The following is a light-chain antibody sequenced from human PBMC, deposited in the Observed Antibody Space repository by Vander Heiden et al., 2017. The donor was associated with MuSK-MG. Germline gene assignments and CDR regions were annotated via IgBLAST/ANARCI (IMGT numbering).Light chain of an antibody. J-gene: IGLJ2*01. CDR3: QAWDTGIVL. CDR2: QDT. CDR1: ELENRH. Sequence: SNELTQPPSVSVSPGQTATIICSGDELENRHAAWYQQKPGQSPLLLIFQDTERPSGIPERFSGSKSGNTATLTISGTQPMDEADYYCQAWDTGIVLFGGGTRLAVL. V-gene: IGLV3-1*01.